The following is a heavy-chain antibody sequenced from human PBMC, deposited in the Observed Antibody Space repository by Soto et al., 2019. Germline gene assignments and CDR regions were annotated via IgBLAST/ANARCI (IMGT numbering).Heavy chain of an antibody. CDR3: ARDLRLNFGELWSSWFDP. D-gene: IGHD3-10*01. J-gene: IGHJ5*02. V-gene: IGHV1-18*01. Sequence: GASVTVSCKASGYTFTSYGISWVRQAPGQGLEWMGWISAYNGDTNYAQKLQGRVTVTTDTSTSTAYMELRSLRSDDTAVYYCARDLRLNFGELWSSWFDPWGQGTLVTVSS. CDR2: ISAYNGDT. CDR1: GYTFTSYG.